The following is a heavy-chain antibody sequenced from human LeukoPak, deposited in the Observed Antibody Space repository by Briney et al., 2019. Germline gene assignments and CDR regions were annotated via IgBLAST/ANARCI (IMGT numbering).Heavy chain of an antibody. D-gene: IGHD3-22*01. CDR1: GFTFSSYS. J-gene: IGHJ6*02. Sequence: GGSLRLSCAASGFTFSSYSMNWVRQAPGKGLEWVSSISSSSSYIYYADSVKGRFTISRDNAKNSLYLQMNSQRAEDTAVYYCARDLFDSSGYDSRHYYYYGMDVWGQGTTVTVSS. V-gene: IGHV3-21*01. CDR2: ISSSSSYI. CDR3: ARDLFDSSGYDSRHYYYYGMDV.